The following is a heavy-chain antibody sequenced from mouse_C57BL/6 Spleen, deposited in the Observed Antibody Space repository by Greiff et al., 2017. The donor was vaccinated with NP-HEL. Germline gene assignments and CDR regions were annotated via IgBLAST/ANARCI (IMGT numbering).Heavy chain of an antibody. CDR3: GRDQGYYGSFDY. D-gene: IGHD1-1*01. CDR1: GFTFNTYA. J-gene: IGHJ2*01. V-gene: IGHV10-3*01. Sequence: EVQGVESGGGLVQPKGSLKLSCAASGFTFNTYAMHWVRQAPGKGLEWVARIRSKSSNYATYYADSVKDRFTISRDDSQSMLYLQMNNLKTEDTAMDYCGRDQGYYGSFDYWGQGTTLTVSS. CDR2: IRSKSSNYAT.